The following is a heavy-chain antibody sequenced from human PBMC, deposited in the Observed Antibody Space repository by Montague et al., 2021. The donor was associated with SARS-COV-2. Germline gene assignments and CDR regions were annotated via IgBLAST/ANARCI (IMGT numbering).Heavy chain of an antibody. Sequence: SETLSLTCAVYGGSFSGYYWSWIRQSPGKGLEWIGEINHGGSTTYNPSLKSRVTISVDTSKNQFSLKLSSVTAADTAVYYCTREGYQVLWSDYYYYGMDVWGQGTTVTVSS. CDR1: GGSFSGYY. J-gene: IGHJ6*02. CDR2: INHGGST. V-gene: IGHV4-34*01. CDR3: TREGYQVLWSDYYYYGMDV. D-gene: IGHD2-2*01.